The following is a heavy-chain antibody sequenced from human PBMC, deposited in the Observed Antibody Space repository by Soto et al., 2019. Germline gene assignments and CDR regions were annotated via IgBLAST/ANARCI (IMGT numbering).Heavy chain of an antibody. J-gene: IGHJ4*02. CDR1: GGSISSYY. D-gene: IGHD3-22*01. V-gene: IGHV4-59*01. Sequence: SETLSLTCTVSGGSISSYYWSWIRQPPGKGLEWIGYIYYSGSTNYNPSLKSRVTISVDTSKNQFSLKLSSVTAADTAVYYCARGDRYYYDSSGTRGYYFDYWGQGTLVTVSS. CDR3: ARGDRYYYDSSGTRGYYFDY. CDR2: IYYSGST.